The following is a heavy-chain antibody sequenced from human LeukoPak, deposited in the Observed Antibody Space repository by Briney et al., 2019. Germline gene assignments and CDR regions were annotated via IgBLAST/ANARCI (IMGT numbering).Heavy chain of an antibody. Sequence: ASVKVSCKASGGTFSSYAISWVRQAPGQGLEWMRRIIPIFGTANYAQKFQGRVTITTDESTSTAYMELSSLRSEDTAVYYCARAISRRDGSPLGDYWGPGTLVTVSS. CDR2: IIPIFGTA. CDR3: ARAISRRDGSPLGDY. J-gene: IGHJ4*02. CDR1: GGTFSSYA. D-gene: IGHD5-24*01. V-gene: IGHV1-69*05.